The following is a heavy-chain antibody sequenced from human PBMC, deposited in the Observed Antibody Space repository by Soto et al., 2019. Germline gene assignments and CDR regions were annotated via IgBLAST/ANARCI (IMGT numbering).Heavy chain of an antibody. V-gene: IGHV1-8*01. CDR2: MNPNSGNT. J-gene: IGHJ4*02. CDR3: ASGYDILTGLRRVDY. D-gene: IGHD3-9*01. Sequence: AASVKVSCKASGYTFTSYDINWVRQATGQGLEWMGWMNPNSGNTGYAQKFQGRVTMTRNTSISTAYMELSSLRSEDTAVYYCASGYDILTGLRRVDYWGQGTLVTVSS. CDR1: GYTFTSYD.